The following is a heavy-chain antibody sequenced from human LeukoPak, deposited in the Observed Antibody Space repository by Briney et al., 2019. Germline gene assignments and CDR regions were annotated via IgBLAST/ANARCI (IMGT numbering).Heavy chain of an antibody. CDR2: INTSTGNP. V-gene: IGHV7-4-1*02. J-gene: IGHJ4*02. D-gene: IGHD3-9*01. Sequence: ASVKVSCKASGYTFTSYAMNWVRQAPGQGLEWMGWINTSTGNPTYAQGFTGRFVFSLDTSVSTAYLQISSLKAEDTAVYYCARDRRLRYFDWLPLDYWGQGTLVTVSS. CDR3: ARDRRLRYFDWLPLDY. CDR1: GYTFTSYA.